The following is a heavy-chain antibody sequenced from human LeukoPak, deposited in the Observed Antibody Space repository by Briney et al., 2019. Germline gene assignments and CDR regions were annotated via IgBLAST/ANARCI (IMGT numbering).Heavy chain of an antibody. CDR2: IYYSGSA. V-gene: IGHV4-30-4*08. CDR1: GGSISSGDYY. J-gene: IGHJ6*02. D-gene: IGHD6-13*01. CDR3: ARGKVYSSSLYYYYYGMDV. Sequence: PSQTLSLTCTVSGGSISSGDYYWSWIRQPPGKGLEWIGDIYYSGSAYYNPSLKSRVSISVHTSKNQFSLKLSSVAAADTAVYYCARGKVYSSSLYYYYYGMDVRGRGTTVTVSS.